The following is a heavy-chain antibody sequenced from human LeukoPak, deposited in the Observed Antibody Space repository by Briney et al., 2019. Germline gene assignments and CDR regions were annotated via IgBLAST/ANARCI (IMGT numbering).Heavy chain of an antibody. D-gene: IGHD4-23*01. CDR2: ISYDGSNK. J-gene: IGHJ4*02. CDR1: GFTFSSYA. V-gene: IGHV3-30*04. Sequence: GGSLRLSCAASGFTFSSYAMHWVRQAPGKGLEWVAVISYDGSNKYYADSVKGRFTISRDNSKNTLCLQMNSLRAEDTAVYYCARDRDYGGNEGLAYWGQGTLVTVSS. CDR3: ARDRDYGGNEGLAY.